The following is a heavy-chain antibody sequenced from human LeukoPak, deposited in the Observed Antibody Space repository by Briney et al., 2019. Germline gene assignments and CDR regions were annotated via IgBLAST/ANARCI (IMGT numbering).Heavy chain of an antibody. CDR1: GGTFSSYA. D-gene: IGHD3-22*01. J-gene: IGHJ4*02. CDR2: IIPILGIA. CDR3: ARDGERGAYDSSGYYSY. Sequence: SVKVSCKASGGTFSSYAISWVRQAPGQGLEWMGRIIPILGIANYAQKFQGRVTITADKSTSTAYMELSSLRSEDTAVYYCARDGERGAYDSSGYYSYWGQGTLVTVSS. V-gene: IGHV1-69*04.